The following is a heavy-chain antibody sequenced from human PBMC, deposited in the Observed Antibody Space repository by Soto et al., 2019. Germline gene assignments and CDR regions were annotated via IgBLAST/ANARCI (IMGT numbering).Heavy chain of an antibody. CDR2: IKQDGSEK. J-gene: IGHJ6*03. CDR3: ARKNVPADYDFWSGYRYYYYYMDV. Sequence: EVQLVESGGGLVQPGGSLRLSCAASGFTFSSYWMSWVRQAPGKGLEWVANIKQDGSEKYYVDSVKGRFTISRDNAKNSLYLQMNSLRAEDTAVYYCARKNVPADYDFWSGYRYYYYYMDVWGKGTTVTVSS. CDR1: GFTFSSYW. D-gene: IGHD3-3*01. V-gene: IGHV3-7*01.